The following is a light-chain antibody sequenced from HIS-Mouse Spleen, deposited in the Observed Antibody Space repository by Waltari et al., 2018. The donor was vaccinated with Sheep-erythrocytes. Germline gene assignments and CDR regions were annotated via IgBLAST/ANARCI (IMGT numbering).Light chain of an antibody. Sequence: QSALTQPPSASGSPGQSVTTSCTGTSSDVGGDNDVSWYQQHPGKAPKLMIYEVSKRPSGVPDRFSGSKSGNTASLTVSGLQAEDEADYYCSSYAGSNNWVFGGGTKLTVL. J-gene: IGLJ3*02. CDR3: SSYAGSNNWV. V-gene: IGLV2-8*01. CDR2: EVS. CDR1: SSDVGGDND.